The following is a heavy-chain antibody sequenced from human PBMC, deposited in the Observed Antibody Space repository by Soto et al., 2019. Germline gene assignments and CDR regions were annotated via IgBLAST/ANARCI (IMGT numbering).Heavy chain of an antibody. CDR1: GGSISSSSYY. Sequence: QLQLQESGPGLVKPSETLSLTCTVSGGSISSSSYYWGWIRQPPGKGLEWIGSIYYSGSTYYNPSLKSRVTISVDTSQNPSSLKLSSVTAADTAVYYCARHIPYGGNSDPWGQGTLVTVSS. CDR3: ARHIPYGGNSDP. J-gene: IGHJ5*02. D-gene: IGHD4-17*01. CDR2: IYYSGST. V-gene: IGHV4-39*01.